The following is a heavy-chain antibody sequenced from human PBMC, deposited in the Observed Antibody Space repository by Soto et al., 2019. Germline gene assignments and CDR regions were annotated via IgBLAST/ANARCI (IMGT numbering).Heavy chain of an antibody. V-gene: IGHV3-33*01. CDR3: ARDPGIMITFNDAFDI. CDR2: IWYDGSNK. CDR1: GFTFSSYG. D-gene: IGHD3-16*01. Sequence: QVQLVESGGGVVQPGRSLRLSCAASGFTFSSYGMHWVRQAPGKGLEWVAVIWYDGSNKYYADSVKGRFTISRDNSKNTLYLQMNSLRAEDTAVYYCARDPGIMITFNDAFDIWGQGTMVTVSS. J-gene: IGHJ3*02.